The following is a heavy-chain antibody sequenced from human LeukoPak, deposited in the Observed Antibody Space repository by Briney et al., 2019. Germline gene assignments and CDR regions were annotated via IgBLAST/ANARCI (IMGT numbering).Heavy chain of an antibody. CDR1: GFTFSSYA. Sequence: PGGSLRLSCAASGFTFSSYAMSWVRQAPGKGLEWVSAISGSGGSTYYADSVKGRFTISRDNSKNTLYLQMNSLRAEDTAVYYCAKGVPYCSSTSCPLGYWGQGTLVTVSS. CDR2: ISGSGGST. V-gene: IGHV3-23*01. CDR3: AKGVPYCSSTSCPLGY. D-gene: IGHD2-2*01. J-gene: IGHJ4*02.